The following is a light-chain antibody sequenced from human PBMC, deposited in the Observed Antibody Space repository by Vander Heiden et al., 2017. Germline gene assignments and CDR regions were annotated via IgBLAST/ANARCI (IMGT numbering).Light chain of an antibody. V-gene: IGKV3-20*01. J-gene: IGKJ3*01. Sequence: EVVLTQSPSTLSLSPGERATLSCRASQSVGSSSLDWYQQRPGQAPRLLIYGTSNRATGVPDRFSGSGSGTDFTLSIKRLEQEDFAHYYWQHDCSSFTFGHGTMVDI. CDR2: GTS. CDR1: QSVGSSS. CDR3: QHDCSSFT.